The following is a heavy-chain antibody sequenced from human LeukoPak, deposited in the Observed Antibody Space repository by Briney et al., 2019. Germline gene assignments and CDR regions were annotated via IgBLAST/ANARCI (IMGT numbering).Heavy chain of an antibody. D-gene: IGHD2-21*02. V-gene: IGHV4-59*01. Sequence: SETLSLTCSVSGGSISSFYWSWIRQTPGKGLEWIGYIYNTENVKYSPSLESRVTISIDTSNDQLSLKLTSVTAADTAVYYCARGGAWATAHYQMDVWGKGTTVTVSS. CDR3: ARGGAWATAHYQMDV. CDR1: GGSISSFY. CDR2: IYNTENV. J-gene: IGHJ6*03.